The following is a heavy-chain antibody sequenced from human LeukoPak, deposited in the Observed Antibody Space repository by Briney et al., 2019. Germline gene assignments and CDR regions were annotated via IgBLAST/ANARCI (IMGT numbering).Heavy chain of an antibody. CDR1: GFTFRSHS. D-gene: IGHD2-8*01. Sequence: GGSLRLSCVVSGFTFRSHSMSWVRQAPGKGLEWVADITREGSAAYYVASVKGRFSIARYNAKNSLYLKMNSLRAEDTAVYYCAKDWHNGDDPLFDYWGQGTVVTVSS. V-gene: IGHV3-7*05. J-gene: IGHJ4*02. CDR3: AKDWHNGDDPLFDY. CDR2: ITREGSAA.